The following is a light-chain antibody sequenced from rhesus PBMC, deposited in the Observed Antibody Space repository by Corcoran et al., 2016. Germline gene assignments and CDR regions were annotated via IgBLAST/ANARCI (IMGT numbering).Light chain of an antibody. CDR3: QQYNNSPYS. CDR1: QGINNY. V-gene: IGKV1-66*01. J-gene: IGKJ2*01. CDR2: FSS. Sequence: DIQMTQSPSSLSASVGDRVTITCRASQGINNYLSWYPQKPGKPPTPLFYFSSSLETGVPSRFSGSRSGTDYTLTISSLQPEEIATYYCQQYNNSPYSFGQGTKVEIK.